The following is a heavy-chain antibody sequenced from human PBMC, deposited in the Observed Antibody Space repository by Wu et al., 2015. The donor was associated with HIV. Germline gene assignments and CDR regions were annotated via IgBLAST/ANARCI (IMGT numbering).Heavy chain of an antibody. CDR1: GGTFSSYA. D-gene: IGHD3-3*01. J-gene: IGHJ5*02. Sequence: QVQLVQSGAEVKKPGSSVKVSCKASGGTFSSYAISWVRQAPGQGLEWMGGIIPIFGTANYAQKFQGRVTITADESTSTAYMELSSLRSEDTAVYYCAREGQEGTYYDFWSGYYTNWFDPWGQGTLVTVSS. V-gene: IGHV1-69*12. CDR3: AREGQEGTYYDFWSGYYTNWFDP. CDR2: IIPIFGTA.